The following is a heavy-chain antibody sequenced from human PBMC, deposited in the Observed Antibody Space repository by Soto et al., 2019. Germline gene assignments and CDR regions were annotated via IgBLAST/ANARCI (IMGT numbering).Heavy chain of an antibody. V-gene: IGHV1-18*01. Sequence: GASVKVSCKASGYTFTSYGISWVRQAPGQGLEWMGWISAYNGNTNYAQKLQGRVTMTTDTSTSTAYMELRSLRSDDTAVYYCARDYPYYAFWSGYHDYWGHGTLVTVSS. CDR2: ISAYNGNT. CDR3: ARDYPYYAFWSGYHDY. J-gene: IGHJ4*01. D-gene: IGHD3-3*01. CDR1: GYTFTSYG.